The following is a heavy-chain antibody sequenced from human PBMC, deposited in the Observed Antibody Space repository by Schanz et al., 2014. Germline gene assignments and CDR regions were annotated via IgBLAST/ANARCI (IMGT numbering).Heavy chain of an antibody. Sequence: EVQLLESGGGLVQPGGSLRLSCLASGFAFSSYGMNWLRQAPGKGLEWVAILWHDGSKKYYADSVKGRFTVSRDNAKNSLFLQMNSLRAEDTAVYYCLAPDYGMDVWGQGTTVTVSS. CDR2: LWHDGSKK. CDR3: LAPDYGMDV. V-gene: IGHV3-7*01. J-gene: IGHJ6*02. CDR1: GFAFSSYG.